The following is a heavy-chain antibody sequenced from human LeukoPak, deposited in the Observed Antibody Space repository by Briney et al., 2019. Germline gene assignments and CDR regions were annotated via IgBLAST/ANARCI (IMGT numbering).Heavy chain of an antibody. CDR1: GGSISSYY. Sequence: SETLSLTCTVSGGSISSYYWSWIRQPPGKGLEWIGEINHSGSTNYNPSLKSRVTISVDTSKNQFSLRLNSVTAADTAVYYCARGHLTGRGYFDYWGQGTLVTVSS. CDR2: INHSGST. CDR3: ARGHLTGRGYFDY. D-gene: IGHD1-20*01. J-gene: IGHJ4*02. V-gene: IGHV4-34*01.